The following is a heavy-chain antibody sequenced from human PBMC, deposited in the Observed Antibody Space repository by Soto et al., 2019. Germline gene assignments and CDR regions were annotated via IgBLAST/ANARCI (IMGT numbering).Heavy chain of an antibody. CDR2: ISAYNGNT. Sequence: QVQLVQSGAEVKKPGASVKVSCKASGYTFTSYGISWVRQAPGQGLEWMGWISAYNGNTNYAQNLQGRVTMTTDTSTSTAYMELRSLRSDATAVYYCARAHVKKRGYSYGPGLDYWGQGTLVTVSS. V-gene: IGHV1-18*04. D-gene: IGHD5-18*01. CDR3: ARAHVKKRGYSYGPGLDY. CDR1: GYTFTSYG. J-gene: IGHJ4*02.